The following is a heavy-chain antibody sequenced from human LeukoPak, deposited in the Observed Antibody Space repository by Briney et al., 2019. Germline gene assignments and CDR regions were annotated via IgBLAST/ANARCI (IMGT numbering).Heavy chain of an antibody. D-gene: IGHD6-19*01. CDR2: IWYDGSNK. CDR1: GFTFSSYG. J-gene: IGHJ6*04. CDR3: ARVGSGSYGMDV. V-gene: IGHV3-33*01. Sequence: GGSLRLSCAASGFTFSSYGMHWVRQAPGKGLEWVAVIWYDGSNKYYADSVKGRFTISRDNSKNTLYLQMNSLRAEDAAVYYCARVGSGSYGMDVWGKGTTVTVSS.